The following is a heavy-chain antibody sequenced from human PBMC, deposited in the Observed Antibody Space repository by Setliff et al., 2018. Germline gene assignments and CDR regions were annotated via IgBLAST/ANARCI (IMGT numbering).Heavy chain of an antibody. Sequence: PSETLSLTCAVSGYSISSDSYWGWIRQPPGKGLEWIGSIYHSGRNYYNPSLKSRVIISVDTSKNQFSLKLSSVTAADTAVYYCARHYYDSGGYYIDYWDQGTLVTVSS. D-gene: IGHD3-22*01. CDR1: GYSISSDSY. J-gene: IGHJ4*02. V-gene: IGHV4-38-2*01. CDR2: IYHSGRN. CDR3: ARHYYDSGGYYIDY.